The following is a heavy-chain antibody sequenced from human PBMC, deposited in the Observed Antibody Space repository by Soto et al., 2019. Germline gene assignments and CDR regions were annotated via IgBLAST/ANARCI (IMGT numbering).Heavy chain of an antibody. Sequence: GSLRLSCASSGFTFSSSAIRWVRQAPGKGLAWVSAVSANGQGIYYADSVRGRFTISRDNSKNTVFLHMDSLSAEDTAVYYCAKDRNYTRDYFHYWGQGTLVTVSS. CDR2: VSANGQGI. V-gene: IGHV3-23*01. J-gene: IGHJ4*02. CDR3: AKDRNYTRDYFHY. CDR1: GFTFSSSA. D-gene: IGHD2-2*02.